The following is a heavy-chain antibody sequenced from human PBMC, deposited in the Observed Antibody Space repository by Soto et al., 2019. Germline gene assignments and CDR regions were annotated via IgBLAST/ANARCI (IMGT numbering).Heavy chain of an antibody. D-gene: IGHD6-6*01. J-gene: IGHJ6*02. CDR2: IFFDGVTT. V-gene: IGHV3-33*01. Sequence: QLQLVESGGGVVQPGRSLRLSCTASGFTVNNYGMHWVRQAPGKGLEWVAVIFFDGVTTYYTDSVKGRLTISRDSSKNTLYLEMNSLTADYTAVYYCARELITVRPEYNGMAVWGQGTKVSV. CDR3: ARELITVRPEYNGMAV. CDR1: GFTVNNYG.